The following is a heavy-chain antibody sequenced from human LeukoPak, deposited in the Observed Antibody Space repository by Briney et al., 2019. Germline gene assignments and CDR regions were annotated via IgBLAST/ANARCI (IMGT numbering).Heavy chain of an antibody. V-gene: IGHV2-5*02. CDR3: AHNFKIWSGTPPYYFDY. Sequence: SGPTLVKPTQTLTLTCTFSGFSLSTSGVGVGWIRQPPGKALEWLALIYWDDDKRYSPSLKSRLTITKDTSKNQVVLTMTNMDPVDTVTYYCAHNFKIWSGTPPYYFDYWGQGTLVTVSS. CDR2: IYWDDDK. D-gene: IGHD3-3*01. J-gene: IGHJ4*02. CDR1: GFSLSTSGVG.